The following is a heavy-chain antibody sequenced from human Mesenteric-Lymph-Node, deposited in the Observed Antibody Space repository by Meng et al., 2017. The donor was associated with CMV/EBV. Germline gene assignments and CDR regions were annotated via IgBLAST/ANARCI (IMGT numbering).Heavy chain of an antibody. D-gene: IGHD6-13*01. V-gene: IGHV4-39*07. CDR1: GGSIISNSYY. CDR3: SRDEGEYRVYSRLD. Sequence: SETLSLTCTVSGGSIISNSYYWGWIRQPPGKGLEWIGNVYDGGKTYYNPSLKSRITISLDTTKSQFSLKLSSVTAADTAVYYCSRDEGEYRVYSRLDWGQGTLVTVSS. J-gene: IGHJ4*02. CDR2: VYDGGKT.